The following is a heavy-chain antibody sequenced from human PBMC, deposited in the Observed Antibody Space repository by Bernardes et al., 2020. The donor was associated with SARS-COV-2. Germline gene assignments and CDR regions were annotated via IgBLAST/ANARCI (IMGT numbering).Heavy chain of an antibody. Sequence: ASVKVSCKVSGYTLTELSMHWVRQAPGKGLEWMGGFDPEDGETIYAQKFQGRVTMTEDTSTDTAYMELSSLRSEDTAVYYCATDQRAYCGGDCYSGKLRYWGKGTLVTVSS. D-gene: IGHD2-21*01. V-gene: IGHV1-24*01. CDR3: ATDQRAYCGGDCYSGKLRY. J-gene: IGHJ4*02. CDR1: GYTLTELS. CDR2: FDPEDGET.